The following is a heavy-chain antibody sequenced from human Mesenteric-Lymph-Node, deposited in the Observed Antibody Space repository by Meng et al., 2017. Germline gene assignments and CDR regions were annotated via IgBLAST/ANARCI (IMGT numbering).Heavy chain of an antibody. D-gene: IGHD1-26*01. J-gene: IGHJ4*02. CDR3: ARGGALGY. Sequence: LRLSCTVSGGSISSGSYYWSWIRQPAGKGLEWIGRIYTSGSTNYNPSLKSRVTISVDTSKNQFSLKLSSVTAADTAVYYCARGGALGYWGQGTLVTVSS. CDR1: GGSISSGSYY. CDR2: IYTSGST. V-gene: IGHV4-61*02.